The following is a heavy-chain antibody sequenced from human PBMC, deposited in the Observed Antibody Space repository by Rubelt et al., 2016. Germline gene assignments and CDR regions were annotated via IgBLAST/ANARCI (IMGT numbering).Heavy chain of an antibody. V-gene: IGHV4-34*01. CDR3: ARGTSDLFDY. Sequence: SLKSRVTISVDTSKNQFSLKLSSVTAADTAVYYCARGTSDLFDYWGQGTLVTVSS. J-gene: IGHJ4*02.